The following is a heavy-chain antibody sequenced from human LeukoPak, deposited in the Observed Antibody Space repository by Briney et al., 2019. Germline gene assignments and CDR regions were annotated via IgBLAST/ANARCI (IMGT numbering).Heavy chain of an antibody. CDR1: GGTFSSYA. D-gene: IGHD3-10*01. CDR2: IIPILGIA. CDR3: TRGGATMFHY. V-gene: IGHV1-69*04. Sequence: SVKVSCKASGGTFSSYAISWVRQAPGQGLEWMGRIIPILGIANYAQKFQGRVTITADESTSTAYMELSRLRSDDTAMYYCTRGGATMFHYWGQGTLVTVSS. J-gene: IGHJ4*02.